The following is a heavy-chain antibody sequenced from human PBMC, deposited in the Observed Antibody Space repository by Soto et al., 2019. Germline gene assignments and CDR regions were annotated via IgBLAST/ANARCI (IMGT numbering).Heavy chain of an antibody. Sequence: PGGSLRLSCAASEFTFSSYDMHWVRQAPGKGLEWVAVISYDGSNKYYADSVKGRFTISRDNSKNTLYLQMNSLRAEDTAVYYCAKDQTSRWSNFDYWGQGTLVTVST. CDR2: ISYDGSNK. D-gene: IGHD2-15*01. V-gene: IGHV3-30*18. CDR3: AKDQTSRWSNFDY. J-gene: IGHJ4*02. CDR1: EFTFSSYD.